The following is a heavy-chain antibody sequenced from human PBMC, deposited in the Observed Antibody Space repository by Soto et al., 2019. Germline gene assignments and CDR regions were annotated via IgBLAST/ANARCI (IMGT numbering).Heavy chain of an antibody. J-gene: IGHJ5*02. CDR1: GYTFTSYD. Sequence: ASVKVSCKASGYTFTSYDINWVRQATGQGLEWMGWMNPNSGNTGYAQKFQGRVTMTRNTSISTAYMELSSLRSEDTAVYYCARGRVKAPRGYCSSTSCDWFDPWGQGTLVTVSS. V-gene: IGHV1-8*01. D-gene: IGHD2-2*01. CDR3: ARGRVKAPRGYCSSTSCDWFDP. CDR2: MNPNSGNT.